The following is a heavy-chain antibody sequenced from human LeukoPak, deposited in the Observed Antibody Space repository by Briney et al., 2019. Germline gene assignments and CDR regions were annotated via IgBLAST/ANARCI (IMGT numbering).Heavy chain of an antibody. D-gene: IGHD4-17*01. Sequence: MASETLSLTCTVSGGSISSYYWSWIRLPAGKGLEWIGRIHTTGSTNYNPSLKSRVTMSVDTSKKQFSLKLTSVTAADTALYFCARGVGSFGDDPRDALDIWGQGTMVTVSS. CDR3: ARGVGSFGDDPRDALDI. V-gene: IGHV4-4*07. CDR1: GGSISSYY. CDR2: IHTTGST. J-gene: IGHJ3*02.